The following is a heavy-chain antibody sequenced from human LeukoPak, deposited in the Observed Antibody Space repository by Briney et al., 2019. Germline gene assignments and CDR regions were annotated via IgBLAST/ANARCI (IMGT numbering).Heavy chain of an antibody. D-gene: IGHD6-25*01. J-gene: IGHJ3*02. CDR1: GFGFNFYA. CDR3: ARDAQRALDI. V-gene: IGHV3-64*02. Sequence: GGSLRLSCAASGFGFNFYAMHWVRQAPGKGLQYIGAISSNGGSTFYADFVKGRFTISRDNSQNTLYLQMGSLRPEDTAVYYCARDAQRALDIWGQGTMVTVSS. CDR2: ISSNGGST.